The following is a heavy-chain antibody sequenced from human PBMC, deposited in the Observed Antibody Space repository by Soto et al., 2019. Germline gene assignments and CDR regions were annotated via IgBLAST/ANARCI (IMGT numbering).Heavy chain of an antibody. D-gene: IGHD2-21*02. Sequence: GSLRLSCAASGFTFSSYAMHWVRQAPGKGLEWVAVISYDGSNKYYADSVKGRFTISRDNSKNTLYLQMNSLRAEDTAVYYCARDCGGDCYAFDYWGQGTLVTVSS. J-gene: IGHJ4*02. CDR3: ARDCGGDCYAFDY. CDR1: GFTFSSYA. V-gene: IGHV3-30-3*01. CDR2: ISYDGSNK.